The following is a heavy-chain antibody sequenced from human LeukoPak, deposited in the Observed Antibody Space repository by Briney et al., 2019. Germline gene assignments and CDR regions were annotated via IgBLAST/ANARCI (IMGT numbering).Heavy chain of an antibody. CDR3: ARAEVDTAMVY. Sequence: GGSLRLSCAASGFTFSSYSMNWVRQAPGKGLEWVSSISSSSSYIYYAGSVKGRFTISRDNAKNSLYLQMNSLRAEDTAVYYCARAEVDTAMVYWGQGTLVTVSS. D-gene: IGHD5-18*01. V-gene: IGHV3-21*01. CDR1: GFTFSSYS. J-gene: IGHJ4*02. CDR2: ISSSSSYI.